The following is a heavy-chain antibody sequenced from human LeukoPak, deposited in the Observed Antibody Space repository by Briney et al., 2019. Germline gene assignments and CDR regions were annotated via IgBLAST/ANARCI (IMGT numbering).Heavy chain of an antibody. J-gene: IGHJ6*02. Sequence: PGGSLGLSCAASGFTFSSYEMNWVRQAPGKGPEWVSYISSSGSAIFYADSVRGRFTISRDKAKNSLYLQMNSLRAEDTAVYYCARVYSSSSGKAMDVWGQGTTVTVSS. CDR2: ISSSGSAI. D-gene: IGHD6-6*01. CDR3: ARVYSSSSGKAMDV. V-gene: IGHV3-48*03. CDR1: GFTFSSYE.